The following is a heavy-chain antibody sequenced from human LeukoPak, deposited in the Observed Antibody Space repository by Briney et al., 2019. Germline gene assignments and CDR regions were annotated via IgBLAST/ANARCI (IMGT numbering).Heavy chain of an antibody. D-gene: IGHD6-13*01. J-gene: IGHJ6*03. CDR1: GGSISSYY. Sequence: PSETLSLTCTVSGGSISSYYWSWIRQAPGKGLEWIGYIYYSGSTNYNPSLKSRVTISVDTSKNQFSLKLSSVTAADTAVYYCASYSAAAGHYYYYYYMDVWGKGTTVTVS. V-gene: IGHV4-59*01. CDR2: IYYSGST. CDR3: ASYSAAAGHYYYYYYMDV.